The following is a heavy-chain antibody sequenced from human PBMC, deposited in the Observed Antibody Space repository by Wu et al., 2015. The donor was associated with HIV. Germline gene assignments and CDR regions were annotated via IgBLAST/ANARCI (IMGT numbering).Heavy chain of an antibody. CDR1: GGTFSSYA. Sequence: QVQLVQSGAEVKKPGSSVKVSCKASGGTFSSYAISWVRQAPGQGLEWMGGIIPIFGTANYAQKFQGRVTITADESTSTAYMELRSLRSDDTAVYYCARDLLIVVVPARPFDYVGPGTLVHRLL. CDR2: IIPIFGTA. D-gene: IGHD2-2*01. J-gene: IGHJ4*03. CDR3: ARDLLIVVVPARPFDY. V-gene: IGHV1-69*12.